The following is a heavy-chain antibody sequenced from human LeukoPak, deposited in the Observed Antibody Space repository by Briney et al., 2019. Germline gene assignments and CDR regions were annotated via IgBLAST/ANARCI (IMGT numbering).Heavy chain of an antibody. J-gene: IGHJ4*02. Sequence: SETLSLTCAVYGGSFSGYSWTWIRHPPGKGLEWIGEINHSGSTNYNPSLKSRVTISVDTSKNQFSLKLSSVTAADTAVYYCARGTNSAFDYWGQGTLVTVSS. CDR2: INHSGST. D-gene: IGHD1-14*01. V-gene: IGHV4-34*01. CDR1: GGSFSGYS. CDR3: ARGTNSAFDY.